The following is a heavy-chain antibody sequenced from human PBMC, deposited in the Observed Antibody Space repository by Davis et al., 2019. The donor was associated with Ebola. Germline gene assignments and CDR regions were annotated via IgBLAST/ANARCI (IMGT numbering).Heavy chain of an antibody. CDR1: GFTFSNYA. Sequence: GESLKISCAASGFTFSNYAMHWVRQTPGKGLEWVSAISGNGATTYYADSVKGRFTISRDNSKNTLYLQMNSLRGEDTAVYYCARATVLDYWGQGTLVTVSS. CDR3: ARATVLDY. V-gene: IGHV3-23*01. D-gene: IGHD6-6*01. CDR2: ISGNGATT. J-gene: IGHJ4*02.